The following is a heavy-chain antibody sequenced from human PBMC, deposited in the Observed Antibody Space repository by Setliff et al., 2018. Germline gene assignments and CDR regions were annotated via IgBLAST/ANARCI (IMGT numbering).Heavy chain of an antibody. V-gene: IGHV4-59*01. CDR3: AEADEGPRRASGSYYPLLRFDP. Sequence: PSETLSLTCTVSGGSISGYYWSWIRQPPGKELEWIGYIYYTGTTNYNPSLKSRVTISVDTSKNQFSLKLSSVTAADTALYYCAEADEGPRRASGSYYPLLRFDPWGQGTLVTVSS. CDR2: IYYTGTT. D-gene: IGHD3-10*01. J-gene: IGHJ5*02. CDR1: GGSISGYY.